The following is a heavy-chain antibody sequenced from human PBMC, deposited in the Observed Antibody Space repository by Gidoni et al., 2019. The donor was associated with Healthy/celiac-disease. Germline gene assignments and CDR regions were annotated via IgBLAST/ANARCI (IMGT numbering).Heavy chain of an antibody. CDR1: GGSFSGYY. D-gene: IGHD3-3*01. J-gene: IGHJ5*02. CDR3: ARGLPYYDFWSGYLGPVPWFDP. CDR2: INHSGST. Sequence: QVQLQQWGAGLLTPSETLSLTCAVYGGSFSGYYWSWIRQPPGKGLEWIGEINHSGSTNYNPSLKSRVTISVDTSKNQFSLKLSSVTAADTAVYYCARGLPYYDFWSGYLGPVPWFDPWGQGTLVTVSS. V-gene: IGHV4-34*01.